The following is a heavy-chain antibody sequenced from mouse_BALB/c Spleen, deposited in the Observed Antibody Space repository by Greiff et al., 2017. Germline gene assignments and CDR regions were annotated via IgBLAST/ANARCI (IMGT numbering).Heavy chain of an antibody. CDR2: ISDGGSYT. Sequence: EVQLVESGGGLVKPGGSLKLSCAASGFTFSDYYMYWVRQTPEKRLEWVATISDGGSYTYYPDSVKGRFTISRDNAKNNLYLQMSSLKSEDTAMYYCARVYYDYDGGFAYWGQGTLVTVSA. V-gene: IGHV5-4*02. CDR1: GFTFSDYY. CDR3: ARVYYDYDGGFAY. J-gene: IGHJ3*01. D-gene: IGHD2-4*01.